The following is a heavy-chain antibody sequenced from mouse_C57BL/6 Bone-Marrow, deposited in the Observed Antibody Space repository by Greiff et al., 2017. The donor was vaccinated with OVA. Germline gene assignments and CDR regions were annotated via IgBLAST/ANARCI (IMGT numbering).Heavy chain of an antibody. J-gene: IGHJ3*01. CDR2: IDPENGDT. Sequence: VQLQQSGAELVRPGASVKLSCTASGFNITDDYMPWVTQRPEQGLEWIGWIDPENGDTDYASSFSGKALITADTSSNTAYLQLSGQTSEDTAVYYGTTHGAMAYWGQGTRVTVSA. V-gene: IGHV14-4*01. CDR1: GFNITDDY. CDR3: TTHGAMAY.